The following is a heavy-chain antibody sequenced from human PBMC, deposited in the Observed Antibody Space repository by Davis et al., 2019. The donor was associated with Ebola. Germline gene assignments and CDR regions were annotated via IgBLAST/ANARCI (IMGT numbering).Heavy chain of an antibody. Sequence: GSLRLSCAVYGGSFSGYYWSWIRQPPGKGLEWIGEINHSGSTNYNPSLKSRVPISVDTSKNQFSLKLSSVTAADTAVYYCARGDLGELSFGFDYWGQGTLVTVSS. V-gene: IGHV4-34*01. D-gene: IGHD3-16*02. CDR1: GGSFSGYY. CDR2: INHSGST. J-gene: IGHJ4*02. CDR3: ARGDLGELSFGFDY.